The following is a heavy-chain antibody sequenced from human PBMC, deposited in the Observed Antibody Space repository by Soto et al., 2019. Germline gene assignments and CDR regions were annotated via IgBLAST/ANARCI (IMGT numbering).Heavy chain of an antibody. V-gene: IGHV3-21*01. J-gene: IGHJ3*01. D-gene: IGHD2-15*01. CDR1: GFTFSAYH. CDR2: INPTSSHI. CDR3: ARGYCGGGGCYLRREACEV. Sequence: EVQLVESGGGLVMPGGSLRLSCAASGFTFSAYHMNWVRQAPGKGLEWVSSINPTSSHIYYADSVRGRFTISRDDSKKSVSLQMNRLRTEDAALYYCARGYCGGGGCYLRREACEVWGQGTRVTVSS.